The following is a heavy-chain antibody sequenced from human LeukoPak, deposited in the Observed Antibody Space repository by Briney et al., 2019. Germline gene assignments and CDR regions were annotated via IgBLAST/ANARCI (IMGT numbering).Heavy chain of an antibody. CDR1: GFTFTNYW. V-gene: IGHV3-74*01. Sequence: GGSLRLSCAASGFTFTNYWMHWVRQAPGKGLVWVSRINGNGSSTTSADSVTGRFTISRDSGKNTLYLQMTSLRAEHTSVYYCTSELGIQPWSQYYWGRGTLVTVSS. D-gene: IGHD5-18*01. J-gene: IGHJ4*02. CDR3: TSELGIQPWSQYY. CDR2: INGNGSST.